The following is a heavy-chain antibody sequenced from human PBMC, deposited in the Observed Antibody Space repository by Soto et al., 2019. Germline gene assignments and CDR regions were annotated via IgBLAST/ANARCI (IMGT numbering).Heavy chain of an antibody. Sequence: SVKVSCKASGGTFSSYAISWVRQAPGQGLEWMGGIIPIFGTANYAQKFQGRVTITADESTSTAYMELSSLRSEDTAVYYCASRRVSMVRGVKDFYYYGMDVWG. CDR1: GGTFSSYA. CDR3: ASRRVSMVRGVKDFYYYGMDV. CDR2: IIPIFGTA. V-gene: IGHV1-69*13. J-gene: IGHJ6*02. D-gene: IGHD3-10*01.